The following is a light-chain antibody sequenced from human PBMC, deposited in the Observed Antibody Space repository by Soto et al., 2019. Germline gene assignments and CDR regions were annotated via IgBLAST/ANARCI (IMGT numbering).Light chain of an antibody. Sequence: AIQMTQSPSSLSVSVGDRVTITCRASQGIGNDVGWYQQKPGKAPKLLIYAASSLQSGVPSRFSGSRSGTDFNLTISSLQPEDFANYYCLQDQKYPPTFGGGTKVEIK. J-gene: IGKJ4*01. CDR1: QGIGND. V-gene: IGKV1-6*01. CDR3: LQDQKYPPT. CDR2: AAS.